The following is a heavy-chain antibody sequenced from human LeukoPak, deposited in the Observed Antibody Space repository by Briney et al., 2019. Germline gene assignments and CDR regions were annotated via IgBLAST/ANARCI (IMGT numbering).Heavy chain of an antibody. CDR2: INPNSGGT. V-gene: IGHV1-2*02. Sequence: GASVKVSCKASGYTFTGYYMHWVRQAPGQGLEWMGWINPNSGGTNYTQKFQGRVTMTRDTSISTAYMELSRLRSDDTAVYYCARGPTLAAAGIYMDVWGKGTTVTVSS. CDR1: GYTFTGYY. D-gene: IGHD6-13*01. J-gene: IGHJ6*03. CDR3: ARGPTLAAAGIYMDV.